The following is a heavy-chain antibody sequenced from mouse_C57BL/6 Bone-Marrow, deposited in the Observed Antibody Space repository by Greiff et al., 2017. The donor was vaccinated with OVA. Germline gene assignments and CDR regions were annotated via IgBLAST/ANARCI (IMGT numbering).Heavy chain of an antibody. D-gene: IGHD2-2*01. CDR3: ARWLPSYFDV. CDR2: INPNNGGT. J-gene: IGHJ1*03. V-gene: IGHV1-18*01. CDR1: GYTFTDYN. Sequence: EVQLQQSGPELVKPGASVKIPCKASGYTFTDYNMDWVKQSHGKSLEWIGDINPNNGGTIYNQKFKGKATLTVDKSSSTAYMELRSLTSEDTAVYYCARWLPSYFDVWGTGTTVTVSS.